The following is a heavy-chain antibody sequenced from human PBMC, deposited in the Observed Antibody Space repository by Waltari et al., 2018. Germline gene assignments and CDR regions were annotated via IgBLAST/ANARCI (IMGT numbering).Heavy chain of an antibody. CDR3: ASRYRWGAFDI. V-gene: IGHV4-59*01. Sequence: QVQLQESGPGLVKPSETLSLTCTVSGGSISSYYWSWIRQPPGKGLEWIGYIYYSGSTNYNPSLKSRVTISVDTSKNQFSLKLSSVTAADTAVYYCASRYRWGAFDIWGQGTTVTVSS. D-gene: IGHD7-27*01. J-gene: IGHJ3*02. CDR2: IYYSGST. CDR1: GGSISSYY.